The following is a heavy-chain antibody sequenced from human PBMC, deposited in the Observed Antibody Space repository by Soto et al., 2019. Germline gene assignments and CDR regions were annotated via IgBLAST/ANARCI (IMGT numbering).Heavy chain of an antibody. CDR2: ISGSGEST. CDR1: GFTFGSYS. J-gene: IGHJ2*01. CDR3: AKGVEYWYFDL. V-gene: IGHV3-23*01. Sequence: EMQLLDSGGGLVQPGGSLRLSCAASGFTFGSYSISWLRQPPGKGLEWVATISGSGESTYYADSVKGRFTIYRDNSKNTLYLQMNSLRAEDTAVYHCAKGVEYWYFDLWGRGTLVTVSS. D-gene: IGHD1-1*01.